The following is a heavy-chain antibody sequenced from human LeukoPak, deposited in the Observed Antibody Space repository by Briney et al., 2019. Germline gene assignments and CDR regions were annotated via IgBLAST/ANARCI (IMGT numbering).Heavy chain of an antibody. J-gene: IGHJ4*02. CDR2: IYYSGST. CDR3: ARQVGCSSTSCYADY. Sequence: SQTLSLTCTVSGGSISSGDYYWSWIRQPPGKGLEWIGYIYYSGSTYYNPSLKSRVTISVDTSKNQFSLKLSSVTAADTAVYYCARQVGCSSTSCYADYWGQGTLVTVSS. D-gene: IGHD2-2*01. V-gene: IGHV4-30-4*01. CDR1: GGSISSGDYY.